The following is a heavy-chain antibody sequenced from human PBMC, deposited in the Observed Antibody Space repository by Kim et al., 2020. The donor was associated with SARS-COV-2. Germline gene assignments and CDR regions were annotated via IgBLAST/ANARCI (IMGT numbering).Heavy chain of an antibody. CDR2: ST. CDR3: ARGGAGTLDY. Sequence: STYYNPSLKSRVTISVDTSKNQFSLKLSSVTAADTAVYYCARGGAGTLDYWGQGTLVTVSS. D-gene: IGHD6-19*01. V-gene: IGHV4-31*02. J-gene: IGHJ4*02.